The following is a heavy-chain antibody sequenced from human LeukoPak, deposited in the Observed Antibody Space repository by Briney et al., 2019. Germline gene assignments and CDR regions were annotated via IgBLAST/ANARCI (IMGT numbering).Heavy chain of an antibody. Sequence: GGSLRLSCAASGFTFSSYAMSWVRQAPGKGLEWVSAISGSGGSTYYADSVKGRFTISRDNSKNTLYLQMNSLRAGDTAVYYCAKGRWLQLNYFDYWGQGTLVTVSS. J-gene: IGHJ4*02. CDR1: GFTFSSYA. D-gene: IGHD5-24*01. CDR3: AKGRWLQLNYFDY. CDR2: ISGSGGST. V-gene: IGHV3-23*01.